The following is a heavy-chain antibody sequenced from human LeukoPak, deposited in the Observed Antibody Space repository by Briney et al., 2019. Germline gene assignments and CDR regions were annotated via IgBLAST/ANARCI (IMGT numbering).Heavy chain of an antibody. D-gene: IGHD1-26*01. CDR1: GGSISSGDYY. V-gene: IGHV4-30-4*01. CDR3: ARPVGATGGYFDY. J-gene: IGHJ4*02. Sequence: PSQTLSLTCTVSGGSISSGDYYWSWIRQPPGKGLEWIGYIYYSGSTYYNPSLKSRVTISVDTSKNQFSLKLSSVTAADTAVYYCARPVGATGGYFDYWGQGTLVTVSS. CDR2: IYYSGST.